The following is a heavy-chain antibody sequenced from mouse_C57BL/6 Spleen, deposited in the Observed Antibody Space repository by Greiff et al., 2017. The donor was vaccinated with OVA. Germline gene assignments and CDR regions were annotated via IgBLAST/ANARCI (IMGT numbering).Heavy chain of an antibody. V-gene: IGHV5-6*01. J-gene: IGHJ1*03. CDR2: ISSGGSYT. CDR3: ARQITTVVNWYFDV. CDR1: GFTFSSYG. D-gene: IGHD1-1*01. Sequence: EVQGVESGGDLVKPGGSLKLSCAASGFTFSSYGMSWVRQTPDKRLEWVATISSGGSYTYYPDSVKGRFTISRDNAKNTLYLQMSSLKSEDTAMYYCARQITTVVNWYFDVWGTGTTVTVSS.